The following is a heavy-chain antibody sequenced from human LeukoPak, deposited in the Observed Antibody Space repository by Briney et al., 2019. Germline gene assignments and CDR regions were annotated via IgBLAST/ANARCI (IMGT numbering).Heavy chain of an antibody. J-gene: IGHJ6*02. CDR2: IYYSGST. CDR1: GGSISSYY. Sequence: PSETLSLTCTVSGGSISSYYWSWIRQPPGKGLEWIGYIYYSGSTNYNPSLKSRVTISVDTSKNQFSLKLSSVTAADTAVYYCARRARGIAAAGYYYYYGMDVWGQGTTVTVSS. V-gene: IGHV4-59*08. D-gene: IGHD6-13*01. CDR3: ARRARGIAAAGYYYYYGMDV.